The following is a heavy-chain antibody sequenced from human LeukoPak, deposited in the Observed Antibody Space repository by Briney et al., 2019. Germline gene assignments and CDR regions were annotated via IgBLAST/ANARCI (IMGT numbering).Heavy chain of an antibody. CDR3: AKGVSVSSWTYFDY. J-gene: IGHJ4*02. V-gene: IGHV3-23*01. CDR1: GFTFSGYG. CDR2: ISGSGGST. Sequence: PRGSLRLSCAASGFTFSGYGMHWVRQAPGKGLEWVSPISGSGGSTHYADSVRGRFTISRDNSKNTLYLQMNSLKAEDTAVYFCAKGVSVSSWTYFDYWGQGTLVTVSS. D-gene: IGHD6-13*01.